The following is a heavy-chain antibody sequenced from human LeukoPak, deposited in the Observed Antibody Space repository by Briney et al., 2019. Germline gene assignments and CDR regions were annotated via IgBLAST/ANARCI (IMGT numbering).Heavy chain of an antibody. J-gene: IGHJ6*03. CDR3: ARDEDNSGRYYYYMDV. D-gene: IGHD3-22*01. CDR1: GRSVSSGTYY. Sequence: SDTLSLLCSVSGRSVSSGTYYGKWIRKHPAKVLERNGYNCYSGSTNYNPSIKSRATISIDGSKNQFSLKLSYVTGADTAVYYCARDEDNSGRYYYYMDVWGKGTTVTVSS. V-gene: IGHV4-61*01. CDR2: NCYSGST.